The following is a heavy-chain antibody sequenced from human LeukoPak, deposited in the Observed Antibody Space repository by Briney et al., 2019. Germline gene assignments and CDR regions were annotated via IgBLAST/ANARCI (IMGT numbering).Heavy chain of an antibody. D-gene: IGHD6-25*01. Sequence: GGSLRLSCAASGFTVSSNYMNWVRQGPGKGLAYVSGIRGDGRFTSYADSVKGRFTISRDNAKNTLYLQMSSLRVEDTAVYYCATERFDGFDMWGQGTMVTVSS. V-gene: IGHV3-74*01. J-gene: IGHJ3*02. CDR3: ATERFDGFDM. CDR1: GFTVSSNY. CDR2: IRGDGRFT.